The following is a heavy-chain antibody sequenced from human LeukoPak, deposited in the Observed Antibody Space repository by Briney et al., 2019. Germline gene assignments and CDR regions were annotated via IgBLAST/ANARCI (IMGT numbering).Heavy chain of an antibody. D-gene: IGHD6-19*01. CDR2: IYPADSDT. Sequence: GESLKISCKGSGYSFSTYWIGWVRQMPGKGLEWMGIIYPADSDTRYSPSFQSQVTISADKSISTAYLQWDTLRASDTAMYYCASAQYSSGSVYYFDYWGQGTLVTVSS. CDR1: GYSFSTYW. V-gene: IGHV5-51*01. J-gene: IGHJ4*02. CDR3: ASAQYSSGSVYYFDY.